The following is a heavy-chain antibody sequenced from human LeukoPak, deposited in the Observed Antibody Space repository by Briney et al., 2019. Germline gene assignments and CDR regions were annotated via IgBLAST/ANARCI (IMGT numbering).Heavy chain of an antibody. CDR2: IYTSGST. CDR1: GGSISSGSYY. Sequence: SQTLSLTCTVSGGSISSGSYYWSWIRQPAGKGLEWIGRIYTSGSTNYNPSLKSRVTISVDTSKNQFSLKLSSVTAADTAVYYCAGDRFPNYYMDVWGKGTTVTVSS. CDR3: AGDRFPNYYMDV. D-gene: IGHD3-10*01. V-gene: IGHV4-61*02. J-gene: IGHJ6*03.